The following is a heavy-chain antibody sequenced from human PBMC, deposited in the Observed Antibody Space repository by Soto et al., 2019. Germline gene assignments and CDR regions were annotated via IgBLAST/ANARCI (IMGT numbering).Heavy chain of an antibody. CDR2: IYYSGST. Sequence: PSETLSLTCTVSGGSISSGGYYWSWIRQHPGKGLEWIGYIYYSGSTYYNPSLKSRVTISVDTSKNQFSLKLSSVAAADTAVYYCARVRVWFGELPIDYWGQGTLVTVSS. D-gene: IGHD3-10*01. CDR3: ARVRVWFGELPIDY. J-gene: IGHJ4*02. CDR1: GGSISSGGYY. V-gene: IGHV4-31*03.